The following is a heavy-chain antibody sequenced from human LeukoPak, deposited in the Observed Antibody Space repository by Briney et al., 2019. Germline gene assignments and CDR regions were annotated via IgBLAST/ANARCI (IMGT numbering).Heavy chain of an antibody. CDR3: ARGIGDYYYYYMDV. D-gene: IGHD1-26*01. V-gene: IGHV1-69*05. J-gene: IGHJ6*03. Sequence: SVKVSCEASGGTFSSYAISWVRQAPGQGLEWMGGIIPIFGTANYAQKFQGRVTITTDESTSTAYMELSSLRSEDTAVYYCARGIGDYYYYYMDVWGKGTTVTVSS. CDR2: IIPIFGTA. CDR1: GGTFSSYA.